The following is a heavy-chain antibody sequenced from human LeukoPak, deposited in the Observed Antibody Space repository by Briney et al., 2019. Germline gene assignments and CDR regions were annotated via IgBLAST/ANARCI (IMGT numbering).Heavy chain of an antibody. J-gene: IGHJ4*02. Sequence: SETLSLTCTVSGGSISSSSYYWGWIRQPPGKGLEWIGSIYYSGSTYYNPSLKSRVTISVDTSKNQFSLKLSSVTAADTAVYYCARDKGPNYYGSGSYFFDYWGQGTLVTVSS. D-gene: IGHD3-10*01. CDR3: ARDKGPNYYGSGSYFFDY. CDR2: IYYSGST. CDR1: GGSISSSSYY. V-gene: IGHV4-39*07.